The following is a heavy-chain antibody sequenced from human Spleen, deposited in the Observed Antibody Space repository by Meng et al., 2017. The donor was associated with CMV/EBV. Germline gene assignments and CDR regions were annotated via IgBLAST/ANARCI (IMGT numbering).Heavy chain of an antibody. CDR1: GFAFNMYS. CDR3: AKGRAFTGAYYFDS. J-gene: IGHJ4*01. Sequence: ETLSLTCAASGFAFNMYSMSWVRQAPGKGLEWVSGISGSGDSTFYPDSVKGRFTISRDTSRNTLYLQMNSLRVEDTAIYYCAKGRAFTGAYYFDSWGHGILVTVSS. CDR2: ISGSGDST. V-gene: IGHV3-23*01. D-gene: IGHD2-8*02.